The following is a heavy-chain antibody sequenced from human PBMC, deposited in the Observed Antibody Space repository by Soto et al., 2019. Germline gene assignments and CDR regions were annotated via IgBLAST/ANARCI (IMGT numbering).Heavy chain of an antibody. J-gene: IGHJ5*02. D-gene: IGHD2-2*01. Sequence: SETLSLTCAVSVGPISIAADSWSWIRQQPGKGLEWIGYIYHSGSTYYNPNLKSRVTISVDRAKNQFSLKLSSVTAADTAVYYCARVPDRWGQGTLVTVS. CDR3: ARVPDR. CDR2: IYHSGST. CDR1: VGPISIAADS. V-gene: IGHV4-30-2*01.